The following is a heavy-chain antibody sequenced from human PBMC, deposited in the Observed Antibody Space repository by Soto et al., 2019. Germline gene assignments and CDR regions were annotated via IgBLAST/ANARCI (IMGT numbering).Heavy chain of an antibody. CDR3: AREAEVGWGSDYYYGMDV. CDR1: GYTFTSYG. Sequence: GASVKVSCKASGYTFTSYGISWVRQAPGQGLEWMGWISAYNGNTNYAQKLQGRVTMTTDTSTSTAYMELRSLRSDDTAVYYCAREAEVGWGSDYYYGMDVWGQGTTVTVSS. J-gene: IGHJ6*02. D-gene: IGHD2-21*01. V-gene: IGHV1-18*01. CDR2: ISAYNGNT.